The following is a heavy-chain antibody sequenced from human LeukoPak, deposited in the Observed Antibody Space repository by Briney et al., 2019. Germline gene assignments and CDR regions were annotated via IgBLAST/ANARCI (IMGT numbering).Heavy chain of an antibody. J-gene: IGHJ4*02. D-gene: IGHD6-13*01. CDR3: ARGPAAAVTFDY. CDR1: GGSFSGYY. V-gene: IGHV4-34*01. Sequence: PSETLSLTCAVYGGSFSGYYWSWIRQPPGKGLEWIGEINHSGSTNYNPSLKSRVTTSVDTSKNQFSLKLSSVTAADTAVYYCARGPAAAVTFDYWGQGTLVTVSS. CDR2: INHSGST.